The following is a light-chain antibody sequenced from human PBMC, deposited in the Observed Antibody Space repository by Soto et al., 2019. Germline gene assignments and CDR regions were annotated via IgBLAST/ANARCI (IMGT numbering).Light chain of an antibody. CDR1: QTVGTS. V-gene: IGKV3-11*01. Sequence: EIVLTQAPVTLSLSPGERVTVSCRASQTVGTSLAWYQHKPGQAPRLLIYDASNRTTGIPIRFSGGGSGTDFTLTISSLEPEDFAVYYCQQRSNWPRGTFGQGTNLEIK. J-gene: IGKJ2*01. CDR3: QQRSNWPRGT. CDR2: DAS.